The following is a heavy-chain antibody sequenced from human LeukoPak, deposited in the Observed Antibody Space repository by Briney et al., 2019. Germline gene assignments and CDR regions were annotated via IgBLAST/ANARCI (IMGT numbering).Heavy chain of an antibody. J-gene: IGHJ4*02. CDR2: INPNNGGT. D-gene: IGHD1-26*01. CDR3: TRRLGGSSEGYDY. V-gene: IGHV1-2*02. Sequence: ASVKVSCKASGHTFTGYYIHWVRQAPGQGLEWMGWINPNNGGTKYTQKFLGRVTMTGDTSINTAYMEVTSLRSDDTAVYYCTRRLGGSSEGYDYWGQGTLVTISS. CDR1: GHTFTGYY.